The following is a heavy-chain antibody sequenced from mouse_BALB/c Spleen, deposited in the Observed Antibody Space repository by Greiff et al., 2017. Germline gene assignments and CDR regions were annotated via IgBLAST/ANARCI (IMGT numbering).Heavy chain of an antibody. J-gene: IGHJ3*01. CDR2: IDTSDSYT. Sequence: QVHVKQPGAELVMPGASVKMSCKASGYTFTDYWMHWVKQRPGQGLEWIGAIDTSDSYTSYNQKFKGKATLTVDESSSTAYMQLSSLTSEDSAVYYCARSYRYDWFAYWGQGTLVTVSA. CDR1: GYTFTDYW. D-gene: IGHD2-14*01. V-gene: IGHV1-69*01. CDR3: ARSYRYDWFAY.